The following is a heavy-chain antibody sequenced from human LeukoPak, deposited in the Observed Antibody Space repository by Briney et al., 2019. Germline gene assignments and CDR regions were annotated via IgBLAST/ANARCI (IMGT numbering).Heavy chain of an antibody. CDR3: ARVGDDYGDYGAPDY. J-gene: IGHJ4*02. D-gene: IGHD4-17*01. CDR1: GFSFSSRS. V-gene: IGHV3-30*03. CDR2: ISYDGSNK. Sequence: GGSLRLSCAASGFSFSSRSMNWVRQAPGKGLEWVAVISYDGSNKYYADSVKGRFTISRDNSKNTLYLQMNSLRAEDTAVYYCARVGDDYGDYGAPDYWGQGTLVTVSS.